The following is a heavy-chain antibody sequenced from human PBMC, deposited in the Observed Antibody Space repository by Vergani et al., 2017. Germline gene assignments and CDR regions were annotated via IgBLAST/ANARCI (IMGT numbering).Heavy chain of an antibody. D-gene: IGHD6-13*01. J-gene: IGHJ5*02. CDR2: IYYSGST. V-gene: IGHV4-31*03. CDR3: ARVTRSSSWYEASGQQFDP. Sequence: QVQLQESGPGLVKPSETLSLTCTVSGGSVSSGSYYWSWIRQHPGKGLEWIGYIYYSGSTYYNPSLKSRVTISVDTSKNQFSLKLSSVTAADTAVDYCARVTRSSSWYEASGQQFDPWGQGTLVTVSS. CDR1: GGSVSSGSYY.